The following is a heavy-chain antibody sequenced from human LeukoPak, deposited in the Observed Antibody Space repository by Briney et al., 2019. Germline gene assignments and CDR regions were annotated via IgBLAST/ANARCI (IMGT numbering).Heavy chain of an antibody. CDR2: ISGDGGRT. V-gene: IGHV3-43*02. CDR3: AKDIVRYFQPGRYYYHGMDV. D-gene: IGHD3-9*01. J-gene: IGHJ6*02. Sequence: GGSLRLSCAASGLTFHDYAIHWVRQAPGKGLEWVSLISGDGGRTQYADSVKGRFTISRDNSKNSLYLQVNSLRTEDTALYYCAKDIVRYFQPGRYYYHGMDVWGQGTTVTVSS. CDR1: GLTFHDYA.